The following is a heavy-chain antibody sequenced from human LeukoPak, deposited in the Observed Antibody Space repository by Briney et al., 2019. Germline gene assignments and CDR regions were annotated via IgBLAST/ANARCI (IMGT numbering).Heavy chain of an antibody. J-gene: IGHJ4*02. CDR2: ISTSGSSI. CDR1: GFTFRDYY. Sequence: GGSLRLSCAASGFTFRDYYMSWVRQAPGEGLEWVSYISTSGSSIYYADSVKGRFTISRDNAKNSLYLQMNSLRAEDTAMYYCAGYNSLRGGLHLGLGDYLGEGTLVPVSS. V-gene: IGHV3-11*01. D-gene: IGHD1-20*01. CDR3: AGYNSLRGGLHLGLGDY.